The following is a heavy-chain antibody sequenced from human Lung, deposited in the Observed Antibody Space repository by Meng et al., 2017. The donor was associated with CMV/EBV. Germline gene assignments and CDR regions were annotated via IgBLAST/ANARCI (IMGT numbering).Heavy chain of an antibody. Sequence: GGSLRPXCAASGFTFDDYTMHWVRQAPGKGLEWVSLISWDGGSTYYADSVKGRFTISRDNSKNSLYLQMNSLRTEDTALYYCAKDLAAAGQLYYYYGMDVWXQGTXVTVSS. CDR1: GFTFDDYT. V-gene: IGHV3-43*01. CDR3: AKDLAAAGQLYYYYGMDV. CDR2: ISWDGGST. J-gene: IGHJ6*02. D-gene: IGHD6-13*01.